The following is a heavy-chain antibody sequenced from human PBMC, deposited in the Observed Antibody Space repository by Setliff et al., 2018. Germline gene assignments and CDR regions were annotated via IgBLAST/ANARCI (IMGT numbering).Heavy chain of an antibody. D-gene: IGHD1-1*01. CDR2: IYYSGSTS. V-gene: IGHV4-31*03. CDR3: ARTGTYRYFDY. Sequence: SETLSLTCTVSGGSISSGGYYWSWIRQHPGKGLAWIGYIYYSGSTSYYNPSLKSRVTISVDTSKNQVSLNLRSVTAADTAVYYCARTGTYRYFDYWGQGTQDTVSS. J-gene: IGHJ4*02. CDR1: GGSISSGGYY.